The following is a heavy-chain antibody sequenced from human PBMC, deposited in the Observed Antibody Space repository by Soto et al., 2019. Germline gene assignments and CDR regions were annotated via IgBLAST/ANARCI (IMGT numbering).Heavy chain of an antibody. D-gene: IGHD3-16*01. CDR2: IYHSGNT. V-gene: IGHV4-4*02. CDR3: ASRWGEGRVDS. CDR1: GGSISSSNW. Sequence: QVQLQESGPGLVKPSGTLSLTCAVSGGSISSSNWWSWVRQPPGKGLEWIGEIYHSGNTNYNPSLKSRVTMAVDTCRNQFSLKLSSVTAAATAVCDCASRWGEGRVDSWGQGTLVTVSS. J-gene: IGHJ4*02.